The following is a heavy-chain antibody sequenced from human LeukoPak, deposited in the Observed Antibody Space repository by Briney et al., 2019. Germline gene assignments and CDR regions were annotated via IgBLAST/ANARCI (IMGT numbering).Heavy chain of an antibody. CDR1: GGTFSDFA. V-gene: IGHV1-69*05. J-gene: IGHJ3*02. Sequence: ASVKVSCKTSGGTFSDFAFSWVRQAPGQGLEWMGRIIPIFGATSYAQNFQGGVSITTDESTSTAYMELSSLRSEDTAVYYCARGYCSGDSCFHDAFDIWGQGTMVTVSS. CDR2: IIPIFGAT. CDR3: ARGYCSGDSCFHDAFDI. D-gene: IGHD2-15*01.